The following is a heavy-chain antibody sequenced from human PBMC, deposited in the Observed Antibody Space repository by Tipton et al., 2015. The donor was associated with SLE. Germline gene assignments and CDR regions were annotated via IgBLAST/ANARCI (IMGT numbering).Heavy chain of an antibody. CDR1: GFTFSSYA. CDR3: AKGGWYPQPGYFDY. Sequence: AVSGFTFSSYAMSWVRQAPGKGLEWVSAISGSGGSTYYADSVKGRFTISRDNSKNTLYLQMNSLRAEDTAVYYCAKGGWYPQPGYFDYWGQGTLVTVSS. J-gene: IGHJ4*02. D-gene: IGHD2-15*01. CDR2: ISGSGGST. V-gene: IGHV3-23*01.